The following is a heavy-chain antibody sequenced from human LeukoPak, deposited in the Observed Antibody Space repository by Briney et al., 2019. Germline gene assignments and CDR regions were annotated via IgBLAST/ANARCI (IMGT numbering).Heavy chain of an antibody. CDR2: ISSSSSYI. V-gene: IGHV3-21*01. D-gene: IGHD6-6*01. CDR3: ARAPGIAARPSAIDY. Sequence: GGSLRLSCAASGSTSSSYSMNWVRQAPGKGLEWVSSISSSSSYIYYADSVKGRFTISRDNAKNSLYLQMNSLRAEDTAVYYCARAPGIAARPSAIDYWGQGTLVTVSS. CDR1: GSTSSSYS. J-gene: IGHJ4*02.